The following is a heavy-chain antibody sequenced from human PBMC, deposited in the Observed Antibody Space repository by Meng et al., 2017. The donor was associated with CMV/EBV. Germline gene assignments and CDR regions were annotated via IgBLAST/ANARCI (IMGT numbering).Heavy chain of an antibody. D-gene: IGHD4-17*01. V-gene: IGHV1-69*10. J-gene: IGHJ4*02. Sequence: SVKVSCKASGGTFSSYAISWVRQAPGQGLEWMGGIIPILGIANYAQKCQGRVTITADKSTSTAYMELSSLRSEDTAVYYCARGRGITVTTPFDYWGQGTLVTVSS. CDR1: GGTFSSYA. CDR3: ARGRGITVTTPFDY. CDR2: IIPILGIA.